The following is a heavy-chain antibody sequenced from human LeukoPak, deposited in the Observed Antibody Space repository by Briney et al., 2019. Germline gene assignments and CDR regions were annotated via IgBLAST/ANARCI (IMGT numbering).Heavy chain of an antibody. CDR2: IYPDDSDT. J-gene: IGHJ4*02. V-gene: IGHV5-51*01. CDR1: GYTFTSYW. D-gene: IGHD3-22*01. Sequence: RGESLKISCKGSGYTFTSYWIGWVRQMPGKGLEWMGIIYPDDSDTRYSPSIQGPVTISADKSITTAYLQRSSLKASDTAMYYCATQGNPDQYESSGTYFDYWGQGTLVPVSS. CDR3: ATQGNPDQYESSGTYFDY.